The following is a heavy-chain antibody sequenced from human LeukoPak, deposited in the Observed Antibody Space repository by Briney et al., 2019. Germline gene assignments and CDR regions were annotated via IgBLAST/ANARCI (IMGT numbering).Heavy chain of an antibody. V-gene: IGHV4-4*07. CDR1: GGSISTYY. CDR3: ARVSRGWNYVDY. Sequence: SETLSLTCTVSGGSISTYYWSWIRQPAGKGLEWIGRMSTSGNTNYNPSLKSRVTMSLDTSKNQFSLKLNSVTAADTAVDYCARVSRGWNYVDYWGQGTLVTVSS. J-gene: IGHJ4*02. CDR2: MSTSGNT. D-gene: IGHD6-19*01.